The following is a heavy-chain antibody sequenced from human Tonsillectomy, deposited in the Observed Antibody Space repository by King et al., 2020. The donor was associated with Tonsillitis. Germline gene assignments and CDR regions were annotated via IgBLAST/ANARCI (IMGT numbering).Heavy chain of an antibody. Sequence: VQLVESGGGVVQPGGSLRLSCAASGFTLSTYGVHWVRQAPGKGLEWVAVMRSDGTNKYYADSVKGRFTISRDNSKNTLYLQINSLRAEDTAVYFCAKGSDYCTRIIFPCFFDYWGQGSLVSVSS. D-gene: IGHD2-8*01. V-gene: IGHV3-30*02. J-gene: IGHJ4*02. CDR1: GFTLSTYG. CDR3: AKGSDYCTRIIFPCFFDY. CDR2: MRSDGTNK.